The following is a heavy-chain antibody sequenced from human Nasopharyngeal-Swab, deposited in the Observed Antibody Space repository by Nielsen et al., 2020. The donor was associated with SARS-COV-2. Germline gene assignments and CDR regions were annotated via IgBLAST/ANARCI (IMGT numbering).Heavy chain of an antibody. CDR3: AKANSLFWFGQFKNDGFDI. CDR2: ISYEGSKK. V-gene: IGHV3-30*18. Sequence: GGSLRLSCTASGFSFNNYGMHWVRQATGKGLEWVAVISYEGSKKKYAEFVEGRFTISRDYSKNTLFLQMNSLRPEDTAMYYCAKANSLFWFGQFKNDGFDIWGRGTLVAVSS. CDR1: GFSFNNYG. D-gene: IGHD3-10*01. J-gene: IGHJ3*02.